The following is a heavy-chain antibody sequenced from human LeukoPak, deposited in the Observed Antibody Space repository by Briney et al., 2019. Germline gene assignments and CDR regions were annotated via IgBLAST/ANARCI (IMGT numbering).Heavy chain of an antibody. CDR1: GGTFSSYA. Sequence: SVKVSCKASGGTFSSYAISWVRQAPGQGLEWMGGIIPIFGTANYAQKFQGRVTITTDESTSTAYMELSSLRSEDTAVHYCARSRRTVTTRLHFSFDYWGQGTLVTVSS. CDR2: IIPIFGTA. CDR3: ARSRRTVTTRLHFSFDY. J-gene: IGHJ4*02. V-gene: IGHV1-69*05. D-gene: IGHD4-11*01.